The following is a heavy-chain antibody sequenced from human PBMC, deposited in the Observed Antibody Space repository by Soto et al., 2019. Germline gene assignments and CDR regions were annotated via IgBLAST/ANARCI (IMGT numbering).Heavy chain of an antibody. CDR1: GFTFSSYS. D-gene: IGHD6-6*01. Sequence: GGSLRLSCAASGFTFSSYSMNWVRQAPGKGLEWVSSISSSSSYIYYADSVKGRFTISRDNAKNSLYLQMNSLRAEDTAVYYCASPAGSSSPYFDYWGQGTLGTVSS. CDR2: ISSSSSYI. V-gene: IGHV3-21*01. CDR3: ASPAGSSSPYFDY. J-gene: IGHJ4*02.